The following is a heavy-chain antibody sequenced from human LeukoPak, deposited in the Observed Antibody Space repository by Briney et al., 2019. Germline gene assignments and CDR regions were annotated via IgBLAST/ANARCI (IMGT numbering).Heavy chain of an antibody. Sequence: PGGSLRLSCTASGFTFGDYAMSWVRQAPGKGLEWVGFIRSKAYGGTTEYAASVKGRFTISRDDSKSIAYLQMNSLKTEDTAVYYCSNYYDSSGYYAYYYYYMDVWGKGTMVTVSS. J-gene: IGHJ6*03. CDR1: GFTFGDYA. D-gene: IGHD3-22*01. CDR3: SNYYDSSGYYAYYYYYMDV. CDR2: IRSKAYGGTT. V-gene: IGHV3-49*04.